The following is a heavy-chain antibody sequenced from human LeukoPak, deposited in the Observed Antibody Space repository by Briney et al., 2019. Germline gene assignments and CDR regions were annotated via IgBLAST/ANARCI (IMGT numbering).Heavy chain of an antibody. D-gene: IGHD1-1*01. J-gene: IGHJ5*02. Sequence: GGSLRLSCAASGFTFSSHWMHWVRQVPGKGLVWVSRITTDVTNTAYADSVRGRFTISRDNAKNTLNLQMNSLRAEDTAVYYCARDRGAGTPFDPWGQGTLVTVSS. CDR1: GFTFSSHW. CDR2: ITTDVTNT. V-gene: IGHV3-74*01. CDR3: ARDRGAGTPFDP.